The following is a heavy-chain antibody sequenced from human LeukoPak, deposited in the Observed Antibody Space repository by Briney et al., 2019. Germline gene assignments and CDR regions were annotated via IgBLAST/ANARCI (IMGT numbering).Heavy chain of an antibody. Sequence: ASVKVSCKASGYTFTGYYMHWVRQAPGQGLEWMGWINHNSGGTNYAQKFQGRVTMTRDTSISTAYMELSRLRSDDTAVYYCARAIVGATMRFYYMDVWGKGTTVTVSS. J-gene: IGHJ6*03. CDR2: INHNSGGT. D-gene: IGHD1-26*01. CDR1: GYTFTGYY. CDR3: ARAIVGATMRFYYMDV. V-gene: IGHV1-2*02.